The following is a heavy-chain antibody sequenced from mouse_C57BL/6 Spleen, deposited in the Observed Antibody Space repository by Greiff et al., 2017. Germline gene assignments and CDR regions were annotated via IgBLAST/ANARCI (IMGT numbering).Heavy chain of an antibody. CDR2: IDPENGDT. CDR3: TTYGNYGY. J-gene: IGHJ2*01. V-gene: IGHV14-4*01. D-gene: IGHD2-1*01. CDR1: GFNINDDY. Sequence: VQLQQSGAELVRPGASVKLSCTASGFNINDDYMHWVKQRPEQGLEWIGWIDPENGDTEYASKFQGKATITADTSSNTAYLQLSSLTSEDTAVYYCTTYGNYGYWGQGTTLTVSS.